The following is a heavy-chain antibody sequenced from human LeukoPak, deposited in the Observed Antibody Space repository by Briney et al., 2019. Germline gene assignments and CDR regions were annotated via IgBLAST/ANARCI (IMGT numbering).Heavy chain of an antibody. J-gene: IGHJ5*01. CDR3: TRGRDYHSAGYYHDS. CDR1: AFIFGDDA. CDR2: IRNKRYDGTT. D-gene: IGHD3-22*01. V-gene: IGHV3-49*04. Sequence: GGSLRLSCAASAFIFGDDAVSWVRQAPGKGLAWISLIRNKRYDGTTEYAASVKGRFTISRDDYKSIAYLQMTSLKTEDTAMYYCTRGRDYHSAGYYHDSWGQGTLVTVSS.